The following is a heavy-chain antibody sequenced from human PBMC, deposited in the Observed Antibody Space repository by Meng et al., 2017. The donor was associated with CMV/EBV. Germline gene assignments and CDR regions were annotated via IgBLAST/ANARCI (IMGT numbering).Heavy chain of an antibody. D-gene: IGHD6-13*01. CDR2: INPNSGGT. J-gene: IGHJ6*02. CDR1: GYTFTGYY. Sequence: ASVTVSCKASGYTFTGYYMHWVRQAPGQGLEWMGWINPNSGGTNYAQKFQGRVTMTRDTSISTAYMELSRLRSDDTAVYYCAKEGAAAGLTNYYYGMDVWGQGTTVTVSS. V-gene: IGHV1-2*02. CDR3: AKEGAAAGLTNYYYGMDV.